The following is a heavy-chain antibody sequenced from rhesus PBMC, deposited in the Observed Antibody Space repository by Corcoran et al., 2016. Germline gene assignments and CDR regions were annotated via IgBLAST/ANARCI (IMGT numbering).Heavy chain of an antibody. CDR2: INSGGGST. V-gene: IGHV3S5*01. J-gene: IGHJ6*01. Sequence: LSCTASGFTFSSYGMSWVRQAPGKGLEWVSAINSGGGSTYYADSVKGRFTISRYNSTNTLSLQMNSLRAEDTAVYYCAKDPQYNFWTGHYGLDSWGQGVVVTVSS. D-gene: IGHD3-3*01. CDR1: GFTFSSYG. CDR3: AKDPQYNFWTGHYGLDS.